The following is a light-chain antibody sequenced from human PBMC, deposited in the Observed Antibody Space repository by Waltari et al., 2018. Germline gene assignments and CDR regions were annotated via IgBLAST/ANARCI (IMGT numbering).Light chain of an antibody. CDR1: QSMSSW. Sequence: DIQMTQSPSTLSASVGDRVTITCWASQSMSSWLAWYQQKPGKAPKLLIYKASTLESGVPSRFSGSGSGTEFTVTISSLQPDDFATYYCQQYNNYGWTFGQGTKVEIK. CDR2: KAS. J-gene: IGKJ1*01. V-gene: IGKV1-5*03. CDR3: QQYNNYGWT.